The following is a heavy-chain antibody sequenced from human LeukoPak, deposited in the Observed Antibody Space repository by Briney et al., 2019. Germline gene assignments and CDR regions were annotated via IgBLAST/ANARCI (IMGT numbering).Heavy chain of an antibody. J-gene: IGHJ4*02. CDR1: GGSISSYY. CDR3: ARGPSAYYGSGSYFADY. V-gene: IGHV4-4*07. CDR2: IYTSGST. D-gene: IGHD3-10*01. Sequence: PSETLSLTCTVSGGSISSYYWSWIRQPAGKGLEWIGRIYTSGSTNYSPSLKSRVTMSVDTSKNQFSLKLSSVTAADTAVYYCARGPSAYYGSGSYFADYWGQGTLVTVSS.